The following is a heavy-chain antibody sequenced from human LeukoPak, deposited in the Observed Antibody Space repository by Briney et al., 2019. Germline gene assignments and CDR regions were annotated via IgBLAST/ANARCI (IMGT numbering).Heavy chain of an antibody. V-gene: IGHV4-59*01. CDR2: IYYSGSS. Sequence: SETLSLTCTVSGASISSYYWSWIRQPPGKGLEWIGFIYYSGSSNYNPPLKSRVTMSIDRSKNQFSLKMTSVTAADTAVYYCARVGPLNIDWYEKVWYFDLWGRGNLLSVSS. CDR1: GASISSYY. D-gene: IGHD3-9*01. J-gene: IGHJ2*01. CDR3: ARVGPLNIDWYEKVWYFDL.